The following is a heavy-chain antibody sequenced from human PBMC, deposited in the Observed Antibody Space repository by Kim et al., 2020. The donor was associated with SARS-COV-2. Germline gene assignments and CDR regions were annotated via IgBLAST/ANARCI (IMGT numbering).Heavy chain of an antibody. V-gene: IGHV4-34*01. D-gene: IGHD2-15*01. CDR3: ARGRRVPIVVVVAAIGDFYY. Sequence: SETLSLTCAVYGGSFSGYYWSWIRQPPGKGLEWIGEINHSGSTNYNPSLKSRVTISVDTSKNQFSLKLSSVTAADTAVYYCARGRRVPIVVVVAAIGDFYYWGQGTLVTVSS. J-gene: IGHJ4*02. CDR2: INHSGST. CDR1: GGSFSGYY.